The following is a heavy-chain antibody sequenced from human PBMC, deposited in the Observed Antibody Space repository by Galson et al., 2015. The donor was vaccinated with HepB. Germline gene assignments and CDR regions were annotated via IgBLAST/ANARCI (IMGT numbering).Heavy chain of an antibody. CDR3: ARSPSAAY. CDR2: INQDGSEK. CDR1: GFTFTTYW. V-gene: IGHV3-7*03. D-gene: IGHD6-25*01. J-gene: IGHJ4*02. Sequence: SLRLSRAASGFTFTTYWMIWVRQAPGKGLEWVANINQDGSEKYHVDSVKGRFTISRDNAKNSLFLQMNSLRVEDTAVYYCARSPSAAYWGQGTLVTVSS.